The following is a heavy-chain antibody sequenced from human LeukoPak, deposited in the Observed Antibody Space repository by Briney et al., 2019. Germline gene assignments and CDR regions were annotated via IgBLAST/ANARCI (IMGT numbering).Heavy chain of an antibody. D-gene: IGHD6-13*01. V-gene: IGHV3-30-3*02. CDR1: GFTFSSYG. CDR2: ISSYGSNK. CDR3: AKEISSSSSWYGDDAFDI. J-gene: IGHJ3*02. Sequence: GKSLRLSCAASGFTFSSYGMHWVRQAPGKGLEWVALISSYGSNKYYAESVKGRFTISRDDSKNTVYLQMNSLRAEDTAVYYCAKEISSSSSWYGDDAFDIWGQGTMVIVSS.